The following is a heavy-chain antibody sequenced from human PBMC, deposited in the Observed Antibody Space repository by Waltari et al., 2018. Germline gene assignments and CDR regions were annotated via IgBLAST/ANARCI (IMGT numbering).Heavy chain of an antibody. D-gene: IGHD1-1*01. CDR2: ISTKKGNR. CDR1: GYTFTSYG. CDR3: ARARDWNLDY. V-gene: IGHV1-18*01. Sequence: QVVQSGAEVKRPGASVILSCKPFGYTFTSYGISWVRPAPGQGLEWMGWISTKKGNRKDAQKFQGRVTMTTDTSTSTAYMELRSLRADDTAVYYCARARDWNLDYWGQGTLVTVSS. J-gene: IGHJ4*02.